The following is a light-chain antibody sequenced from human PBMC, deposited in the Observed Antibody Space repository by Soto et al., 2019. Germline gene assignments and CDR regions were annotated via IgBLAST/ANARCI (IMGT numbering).Light chain of an antibody. CDR3: QQYNAWPIT. Sequence: EIVLTQSPATLSVSPGEGATLSCRATQSISTKLAWYQQHPGQAPRLLIYGASTRATGFPARFSGSGSGTEFTLTISSLQSEDFAVYYCQQYNAWPITFGQGTRLEIK. V-gene: IGKV3-15*01. CDR2: GAS. CDR1: QSISTK. J-gene: IGKJ5*01.